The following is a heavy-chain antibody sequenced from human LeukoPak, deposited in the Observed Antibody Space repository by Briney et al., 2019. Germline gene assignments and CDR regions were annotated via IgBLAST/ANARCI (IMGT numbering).Heavy chain of an antibody. CDR2: ISGSGGRT. V-gene: IGHV3-23*01. CDR3: AKGVDASGDHTPGTEFDY. D-gene: IGHD2-15*01. Sequence: GGSLRLSCAASGFTFSSYAMSWVRQAPGKGLEWVSAISGSGGRTFFADSVKGRFTISRHNSKRTLHLQMSSLRAEDTAVYFCAKGVDASGDHTPGTEFDYWGQGTLVTVSS. CDR1: GFTFSSYA. J-gene: IGHJ4*02.